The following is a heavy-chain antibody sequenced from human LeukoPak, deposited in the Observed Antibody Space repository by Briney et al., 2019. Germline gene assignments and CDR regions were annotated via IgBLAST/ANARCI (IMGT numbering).Heavy chain of an antibody. CDR1: EFTFRNHW. Sequence: GGSLRLSCAASEFTFRNHWMSWVRQAPGKGLEWVAYINLDGSEKSYVDSVKGRFTVSRDNDKNSLYLQMNSLRAEDTAVYYCARGAGRGGSDYWGQGTLVTVSS. J-gene: IGHJ4*02. CDR2: INLDGSEK. V-gene: IGHV3-7*01. CDR3: ARGAGRGGSDY. D-gene: IGHD3-16*01.